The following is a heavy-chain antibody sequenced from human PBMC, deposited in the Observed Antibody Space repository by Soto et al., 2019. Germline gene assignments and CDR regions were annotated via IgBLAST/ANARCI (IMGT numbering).Heavy chain of an antibody. J-gene: IGHJ4*02. V-gene: IGHV4-4*02. CDR1: GDSISSSKW. CDR2: IYHSGST. CDR3: ARGERQQQRDY. Sequence: SETLSLTCAVSGDSISSSKWWSWVRQPPGKGLEWIGEIYHSGSTNYNPSLKSRVIISVDKSKNQFSLKLSSVTDTDTAVYYCARGERQQQRDYWGQGTLVT. D-gene: IGHD6-13*01.